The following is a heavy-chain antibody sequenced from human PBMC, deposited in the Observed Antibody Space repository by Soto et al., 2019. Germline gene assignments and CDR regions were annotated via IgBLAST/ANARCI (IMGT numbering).Heavy chain of an antibody. D-gene: IGHD6-13*01. V-gene: IGHV4-30-2*01. CDR3: ARRERAAGTDWWFHP. CDR1: GASLSSGGYS. Sequence: TLSLTCVVSGASLSSGGYSWSWIRQPPGKGLEFIGYIYQSGSSYYSPSLKSRITISVDTSKNQFSLKLSSVTAADTAVYYCARRERAAGTDWWFHPWGQGTLVTAPQ. CDR2: IYQSGSS. J-gene: IGHJ5*02.